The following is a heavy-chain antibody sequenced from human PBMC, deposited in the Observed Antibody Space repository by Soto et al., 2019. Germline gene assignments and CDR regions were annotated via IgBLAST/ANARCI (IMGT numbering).Heavy chain of an antibody. V-gene: IGHV1-8*01. CDR1: GYTFTSYD. J-gene: IGHJ6*02. CDR2: MNPNSGNT. D-gene: IGHD6-19*01. Sequence: QVQLVQSGAEVKKPGASVKVSCKASGYTFTSYDINWVRQATGQGLEWMGWMNPNSGNTGYAQKFQGRVTMTRNTSMSTAYMELSSLRSEDTAVYYCARVVRQWLVRDYYYGMDVWGQGTTVTVSS. CDR3: ARVVRQWLVRDYYYGMDV.